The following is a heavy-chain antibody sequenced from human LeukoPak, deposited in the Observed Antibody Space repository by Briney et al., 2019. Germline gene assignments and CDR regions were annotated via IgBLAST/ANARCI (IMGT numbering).Heavy chain of an antibody. Sequence: GGSLRLSCAASGFTFSRYSMNWVRQAPGKGLEWVSSISISSSYIYYADSVKGRFTMSRDNAKNSLYLQMNRLRDEDTAVYYCARAYNYDSSGYFGYWGQGIRVTVSS. CDR3: ARAYNYDSSGYFGY. CDR1: GFTFSRYS. V-gene: IGHV3-21*01. J-gene: IGHJ4*02. CDR2: ISISSSYI. D-gene: IGHD3-22*01.